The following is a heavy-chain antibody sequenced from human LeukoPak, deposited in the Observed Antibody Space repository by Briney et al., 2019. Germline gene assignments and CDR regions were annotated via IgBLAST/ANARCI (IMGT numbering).Heavy chain of an antibody. CDR1: GFTFDDYA. CDR3: AKAMVVRKYYYYYYYMDV. CDR2: ISGDGGST. Sequence: GGSLRLSCAASGFTFDDYAMHWGRQAPGKGLEWVSIISGDGGSTYYADSVKGRFTISRDNSKNSLYLQMNSLRTEDTALYYCAKAMVVRKYYYYYYYMDVWGKGTTVTVSS. D-gene: IGHD2-15*01. V-gene: IGHV3-43*02. J-gene: IGHJ6*03.